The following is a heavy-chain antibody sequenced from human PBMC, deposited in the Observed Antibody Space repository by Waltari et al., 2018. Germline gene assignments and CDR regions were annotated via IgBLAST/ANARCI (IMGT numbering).Heavy chain of an antibody. J-gene: IGHJ4*02. CDR2: RMQEGREK. Sequence: EVQLVESGGGLAQPGGSLRLSCAASGLSFRNYWMTWVRQAAGKGPEGMRKRMQEGREKYCMESVKGRFTMSRDNAKNSLYLQMKNLGVEDTAVYYCTRGGRDSSWYWRDWGQGTLVTVSS. CDR3: TRGGRDSSWYWRD. D-gene: IGHD6-13*01. V-gene: IGHV3-7*01. CDR1: GLSFRNYW.